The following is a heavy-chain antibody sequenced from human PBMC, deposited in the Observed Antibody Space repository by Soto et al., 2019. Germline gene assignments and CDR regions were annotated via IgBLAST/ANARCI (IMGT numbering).Heavy chain of an antibody. CDR1: GFTFSSYA. CDR2: ISYDGSNK. CDR3: ASPPRPYSSGLFDH. Sequence: GGSLRLSCAASGFTFSSYAMHWVRQAPGKGLEWVAVISYDGSNKYYADSVKGRFTISRDNSKNTLYLQMNSLRAEDTAVYYCASPPRPYSSGLFDHWGQGTLVPVSS. D-gene: IGHD6-19*01. V-gene: IGHV3-30-3*01. J-gene: IGHJ4*02.